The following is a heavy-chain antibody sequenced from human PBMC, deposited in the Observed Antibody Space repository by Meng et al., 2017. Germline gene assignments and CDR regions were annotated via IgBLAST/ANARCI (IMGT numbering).Heavy chain of an antibody. CDR2: MNPNSGNT. V-gene: IGHV1-8*01. CDR1: GYAFTSSD. D-gene: IGHD4-17*01. J-gene: IGHJ4*02. CDR3: ASGYGDYYFDY. Sequence: GQLVRSGAEVKKPGDSVHVSCKASGYAFTSSDINWVRQATGQGLEWMGWMNPNSGNTGYAQKFQGRVTMTRNTSISTAYMELSSLRSEDTAVYYCASGYGDYYFDYWGQGTLVTVSS.